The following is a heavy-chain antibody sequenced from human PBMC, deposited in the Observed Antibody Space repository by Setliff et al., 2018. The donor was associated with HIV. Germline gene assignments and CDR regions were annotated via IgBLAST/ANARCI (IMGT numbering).Heavy chain of an antibody. CDR3: VRDINWAFDY. V-gene: IGHV3-23*01. Sequence: GGSLRLSCVASGFTFREKAMTCVRHPPGKGLEWVSGISGRGASTYNADAARDRFTISRDNSRDTVFLEMTSLRAEDTAVYFCVRDINWAFDYWGQGILVTVSS. CDR1: GFTFREKA. CDR2: ISGRGAST. D-gene: IGHD1-1*01. J-gene: IGHJ4*02.